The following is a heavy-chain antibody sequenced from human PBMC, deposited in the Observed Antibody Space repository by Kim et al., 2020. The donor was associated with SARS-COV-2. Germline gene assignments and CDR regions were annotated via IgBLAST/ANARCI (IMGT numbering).Heavy chain of an antibody. J-gene: IGHJ4*02. CDR3: ARVSCAGGSCYIPDY. V-gene: IGHV4-39*07. D-gene: IGHD2-15*01. Sequence: PSLKSRVTLSVDTSKNQFSLKLSSVTAADTAVYYCARVSCAGGSCYIPDYWGQGTLVTVSS.